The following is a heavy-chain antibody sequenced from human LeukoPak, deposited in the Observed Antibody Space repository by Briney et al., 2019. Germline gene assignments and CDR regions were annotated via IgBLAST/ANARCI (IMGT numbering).Heavy chain of an antibody. CDR2: INHSGST. J-gene: IGHJ3*02. V-gene: IGHV4-34*01. CDR1: GGSFRGYY. Sequence: PSETLALTCAVYGGSFRGYYWSWIRQPPGKGLEWIGEINHSGSTNYNPSLKRRVTISVDTSKNQFSLKLSSVTAADTAVYYCARGTFGGPHVFDIWGQGTMVTVSS. D-gene: IGHD2/OR15-2a*01. CDR3: ARGTFGGPHVFDI.